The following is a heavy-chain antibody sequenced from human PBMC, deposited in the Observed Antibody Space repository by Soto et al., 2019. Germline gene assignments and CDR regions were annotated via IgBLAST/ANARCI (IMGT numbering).Heavy chain of an antibody. Sequence: EVQLVESGGGLVNPGESLRLSCGASGFTFSSYTINWVRQAPGKGLEWVSSISSSSSYIYYADSVKGRFTISRDNAKNSLYLQMNSLSAEDTAVYYCAREVIGTNYFDYWGQGTLVTVSS. V-gene: IGHV3-21*06. D-gene: IGHD3-22*01. J-gene: IGHJ4*02. CDR2: ISSSSSYI. CDR1: GFTFSSYT. CDR3: AREVIGTNYFDY.